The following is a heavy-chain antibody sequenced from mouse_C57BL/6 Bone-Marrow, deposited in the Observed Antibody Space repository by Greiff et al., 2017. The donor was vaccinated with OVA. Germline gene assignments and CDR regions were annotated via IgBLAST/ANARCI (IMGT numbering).Heavy chain of an antibody. D-gene: IGHD2-5*01. CDR3: TTYYSNSWFAY. J-gene: IGHJ3*01. V-gene: IGHV14-4*01. Sequence: VQLKESGAELVRPGASVKLSCTASGFNIKDDYMHWVKQRPEQGLEWIGWIDPENGDTEYASKFQGKATITADTSSNTAYLQLSSLTSEDTAVYYCTTYYSNSWFAYWGQGTLVTVSA. CDR1: GFNIKDDY. CDR2: IDPENGDT.